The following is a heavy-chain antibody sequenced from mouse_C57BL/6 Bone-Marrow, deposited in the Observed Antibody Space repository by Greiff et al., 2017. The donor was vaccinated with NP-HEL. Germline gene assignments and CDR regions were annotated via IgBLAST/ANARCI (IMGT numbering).Heavy chain of an antibody. D-gene: IGHD1-1*01. CDR3: TGPFYYGSSPYYFDY. Sequence: EVMLVESGGGLVQPGGSMKLSCVASGFTFSNYWMNWVRQSPEKGLEWVAQIRLKSDNYATHYAESVKGRFTISRDDSKSSVHLQMNNLRTEDTGIYYCTGPFYYGSSPYYFDYWGQGTTLTVSS. V-gene: IGHV6-3*01. CDR1: GFTFSNYW. J-gene: IGHJ2*01. CDR2: IRLKSDNYAT.